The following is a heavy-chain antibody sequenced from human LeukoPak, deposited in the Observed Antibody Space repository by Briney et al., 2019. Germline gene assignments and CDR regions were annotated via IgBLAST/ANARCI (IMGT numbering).Heavy chain of an antibody. Sequence: GASVKVSCKASGYTFTSYYMHWVRQAPGQGLEWMGIINPSGGSTSYAQKFQGRVTMTRDTSTSTVYMELSSLRSDDTAVYYCAREDSGWQTDYWGQGTLVTVSS. CDR3: AREDSGWQTDY. D-gene: IGHD6-19*01. CDR2: INPSGGST. J-gene: IGHJ4*02. CDR1: GYTFTSYY. V-gene: IGHV1-46*03.